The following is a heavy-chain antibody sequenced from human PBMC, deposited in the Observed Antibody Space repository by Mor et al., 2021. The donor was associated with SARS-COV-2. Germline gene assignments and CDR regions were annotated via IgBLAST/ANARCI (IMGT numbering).Heavy chain of an antibody. CDR3: ARERMFSSGWFDF. J-gene: IGHJ4*02. D-gene: IGHD6-19*01. V-gene: IGHV3-30*07. Sequence: GRFTISRDNSKNTVYLQMNSLRVEDTAVYYCARERMFSSGWFDFWGQGTLVT.